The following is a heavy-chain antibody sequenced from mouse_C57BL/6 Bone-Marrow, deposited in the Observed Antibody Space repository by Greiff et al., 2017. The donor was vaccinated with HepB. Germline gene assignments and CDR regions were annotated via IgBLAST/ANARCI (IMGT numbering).Heavy chain of an antibody. Sequence: QVQLQQPGAELVRPGSSVKLSCKASGYTFTSYWMHWVKQRPIQGLEWIGNIDPSDSETHYNQKFKDKATLTVDKSSITAYRQLSSLTSEDSAVYYCARSLLWLRRGDYYAMDYWGQGTSVTVSS. CDR2: IDPSDSET. D-gene: IGHD2-9*01. CDR1: GYTFTSYW. V-gene: IGHV1-52*01. J-gene: IGHJ4*01. CDR3: ARSLLWLRRGDYYAMDY.